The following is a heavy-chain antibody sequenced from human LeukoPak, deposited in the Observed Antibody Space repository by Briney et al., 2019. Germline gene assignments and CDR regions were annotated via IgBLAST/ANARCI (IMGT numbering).Heavy chain of an antibody. V-gene: IGHV3-53*01. CDR2: IYSDVDT. CDR3: ARPHSSAFSYAFDV. CDR1: GFSVSDNF. D-gene: IGHD6-19*01. Sequence: GGSLGLSCAVSGFSVSDNFMAWVRQAPGKGLEWVSIIYSDVDTLYADSVKGRFTISRDTFKNTVYLHMSSLRAEDTAVFYCARPHSSAFSYAFDVWGQGTMVIVSS. J-gene: IGHJ3*01.